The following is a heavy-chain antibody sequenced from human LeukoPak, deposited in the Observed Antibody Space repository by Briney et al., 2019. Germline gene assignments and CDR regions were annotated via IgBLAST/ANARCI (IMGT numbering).Heavy chain of an antibody. CDR3: AKGGRFLEWLLLTPHHYGMDV. CDR2: ISYGGSNK. CDR1: GFTFSSYG. J-gene: IGHJ6*02. D-gene: IGHD3-3*01. V-gene: IGHV3-30*18. Sequence: GGSLRLSCAASGFTFSSYGMHWVRQAPGKGLEWVAVISYGGSNKYYADSVKGRFTISRDNSKNTLYLQMNSLRAEDTAVYYCAKGGRFLEWLLLTPHHYGMDVWGQGTTVTVSS.